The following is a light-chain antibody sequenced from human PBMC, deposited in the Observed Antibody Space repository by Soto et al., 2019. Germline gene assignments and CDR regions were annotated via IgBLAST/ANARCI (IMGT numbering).Light chain of an antibody. J-gene: IGLJ3*02. V-gene: IGLV2-11*01. CDR2: DVN. CDR1: SSDVGNYNY. CDR3: CLYAGSYTWV. Sequence: QSALTQPRSVSGSPGQSVAISCTGTSSDVGNYNYVSWYQQHPGKAPKVMIYDVNKWPSGVPDRFSGSKSGNTASLTISGLQAEDEADYYCCLYAGSYTWVFGGGTKVTVL.